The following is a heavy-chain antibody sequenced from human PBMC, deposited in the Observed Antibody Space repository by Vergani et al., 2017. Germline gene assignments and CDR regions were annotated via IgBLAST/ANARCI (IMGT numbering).Heavy chain of an antibody. CDR1: GYSISSGYY. CDR3: ARDSAVGGTFDS. J-gene: IGHJ4*02. Sequence: QVQLQESGPGLVKPSETLSLTCAVSGYSISSGYYWGWIRQPPGKGLEWSGSIYHSGSTYYNPSLESRVTISVDTSQNTFSLKLNSVTAADTAIYDCARDSAVGGTFDSWGQGTLVSVSS. D-gene: IGHD1-1*01. V-gene: IGHV4-38-2*02. CDR2: IYHSGST.